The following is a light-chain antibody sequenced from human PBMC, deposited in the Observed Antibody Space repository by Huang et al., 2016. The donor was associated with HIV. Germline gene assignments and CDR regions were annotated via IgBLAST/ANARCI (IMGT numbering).Light chain of an antibody. V-gene: IGKV3-20*01. Sequence: EIVLTQSPGTLSLSPGERATLSCRASQSVSSTYLAWYQQKPGQAPRLLIYGASSRATGIPDRFSGSGSGTDFTITISRMEPEDFAVYYCQQYGSSPWYTFGQGTKLEIK. CDR3: QQYGSSPWYT. CDR1: QSVSSTY. J-gene: IGKJ2*01. CDR2: GAS.